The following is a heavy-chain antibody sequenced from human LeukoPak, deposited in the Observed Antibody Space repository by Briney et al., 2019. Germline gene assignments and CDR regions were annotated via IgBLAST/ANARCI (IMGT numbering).Heavy chain of an antibody. CDR1: GFTFSSFG. D-gene: IGHD3-10*01. J-gene: IGHJ6*02. CDR3: AKAVWFGELLYYYGMDV. V-gene: IGHV3-30*02. Sequence: HPGGSLRLSCAASGFTFSSFGIHWVRQAPGKGLEWVAFIRYDGSNKYYADSVKGRFTISRDNSKNTLYLQMNSLRAEDTAVYYCAKAVWFGELLYYYGMDVWGQGTTVTVSS. CDR2: IRYDGSNK.